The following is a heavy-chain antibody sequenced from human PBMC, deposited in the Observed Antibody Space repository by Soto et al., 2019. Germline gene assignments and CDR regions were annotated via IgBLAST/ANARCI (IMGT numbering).Heavy chain of an antibody. CDR2: ISAYNGNT. D-gene: IGHD3-10*01. Sequence: QVQLVQSGAEVKKPGASVKVSCKASGYTFTSYGISWVRQAPGQGLEWMGWISAYNGNTNYAQKLQGRVTMTTDTPPSPAYRDLRSRRPDDTAVNYCPRDKGFGELLVWGKGTLVTVSS. V-gene: IGHV1-18*01. CDR1: GYTFTSYG. CDR3: PRDKGFGELLV. J-gene: IGHJ4*02.